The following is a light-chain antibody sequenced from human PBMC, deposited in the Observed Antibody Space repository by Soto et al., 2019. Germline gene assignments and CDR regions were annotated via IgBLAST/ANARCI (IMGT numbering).Light chain of an antibody. V-gene: IGLV2-14*01. CDR2: EVS. Sequence: QSVLTQSASVSGSPGQSITISCTGTSSDLGNYNFVSWFQQHPGKAPKLVIYEVSNRPSGVSSRFSGSKSGNTASLTISGLQAEDEADYYCGTWDDSLFSFVFGPGTKVTVL. CDR1: SSDLGNYNF. CDR3: GTWDDSLFSFV. J-gene: IGLJ1*01.